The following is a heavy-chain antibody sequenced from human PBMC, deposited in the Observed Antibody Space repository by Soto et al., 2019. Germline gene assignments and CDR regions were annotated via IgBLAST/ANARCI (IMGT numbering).Heavy chain of an antibody. CDR1: GFICSCYD. V-gene: IGHV3-23*01. J-gene: IGHJ3*02. Sequence: PGGSLRLSCAVSGFICSCYDMSWVRQAPGKGLEWVSTILVGGSTHYEDSVKGRFTISRDTSKNTVYLQMNSLTAGDTAVYYCAKATATGGGAFEIYGQGTMVTVSS. D-gene: IGHD2-8*02. CDR3: AKATATGGGAFEI. CDR2: ILVGGST.